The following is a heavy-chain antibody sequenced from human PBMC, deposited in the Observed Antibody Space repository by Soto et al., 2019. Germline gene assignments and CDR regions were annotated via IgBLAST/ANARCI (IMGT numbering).Heavy chain of an antibody. CDR2: IIPIFGTA. CDR1: GGTFSSYA. V-gene: IGHV1-69*13. CDR3: AREGSSYNSYNNCFDT. J-gene: IGHJ5*02. Sequence: SVKVSCKASGGTFSSYAMSWVRQGPGQGLEWMGGIIPIFGTANYAQKFQGRVTITADESTSTAYMELSCLRSEDTAVYYCAREGSSYNSYNNCFDTSGPVNP. D-gene: IGHD5-12*01.